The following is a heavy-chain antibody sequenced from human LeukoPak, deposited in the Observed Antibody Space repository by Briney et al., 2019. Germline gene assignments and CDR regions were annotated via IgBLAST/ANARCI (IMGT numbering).Heavy chain of an antibody. V-gene: IGHV3-23*01. CDR1: GFTFGSYA. Sequence: HSGGSLRLAFAASGFTFGSYAVSSVRQAAGEGLGLVSAISGSRGSTYYADSVKVRFTISRHNSKNTLDLQMNTLRAESTAAYYCATAIPPLWFGALLLPLPLKYYGMDVWGQGTTVTVSS. CDR2: ISGSRGST. J-gene: IGHJ6*02. D-gene: IGHD3-10*01. CDR3: ATAIPPLWFGALLLPLPLKYYGMDV.